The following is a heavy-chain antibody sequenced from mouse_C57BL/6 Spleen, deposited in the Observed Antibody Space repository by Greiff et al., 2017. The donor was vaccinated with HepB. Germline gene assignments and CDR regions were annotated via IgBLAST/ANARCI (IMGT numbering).Heavy chain of an antibody. CDR3: ARGDYSFDY. V-gene: IGHV1-82*01. D-gene: IGHD1-1*01. CDR1: GYAFSSSW. CDR2: MYPGDGDT. Sequence: QVQLQQSGPELVKPGASVKISCKASGYAFSSSWMNWVKQRPGKGLEWIGRMYPGDGDTNYNGKFKGKATLTADKSSSTAYMQLSSLTSEDSAVYFCARGDYSFDYWGQGTTLTVSS. J-gene: IGHJ2*01.